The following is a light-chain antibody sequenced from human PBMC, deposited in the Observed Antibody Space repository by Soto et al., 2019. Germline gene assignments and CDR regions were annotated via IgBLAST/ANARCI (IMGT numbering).Light chain of an antibody. CDR1: SSNIGSNT. CDR3: QSYDSSLGAVV. Sequence: QSVLTQPPSASGTPGQRVTISCSGSSSNIGSNTVNWYQQLPGTAPKLLIYGDINRPSGVPDRFSASKSGTSASLAISGLQAEDEADYYCQSYDSSLGAVVFGGGTKLTVL. V-gene: IGLV1-40*01. J-gene: IGLJ2*01. CDR2: GDI.